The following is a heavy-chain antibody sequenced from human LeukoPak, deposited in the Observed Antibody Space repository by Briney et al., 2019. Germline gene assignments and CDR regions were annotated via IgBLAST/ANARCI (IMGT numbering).Heavy chain of an antibody. CDR1: GGTFSSYA. Sequence: ASVKVSCKASGGTFSSYAISWVRQAPGQGLEWMGRIIPILGIANYAQKFQGRVTITADKSTSTAYMELSSLRSEDTAVYYCARAASSGYYSSGRSDYWGQGTLVTVPS. CDR2: IIPILGIA. V-gene: IGHV1-69*04. J-gene: IGHJ4*02. CDR3: ARAASSGYYSSGRSDY. D-gene: IGHD3-22*01.